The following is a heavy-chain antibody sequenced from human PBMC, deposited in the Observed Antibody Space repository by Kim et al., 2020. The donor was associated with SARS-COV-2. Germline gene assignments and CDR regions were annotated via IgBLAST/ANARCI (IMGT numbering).Heavy chain of an antibody. CDR2: FDPEDGET. CDR3: ATAPAIAVAGKGVNNWFDP. D-gene: IGHD6-19*01. J-gene: IGHJ5*02. CDR1: GYTLTELS. V-gene: IGHV1-24*01. Sequence: ASVKVSCKVSGYTLTELSMHWVRQAPGKGLEWMGGFDPEDGETIYAQKFQGRVTMTEDTSTDTAYMELSSPRSEDTAFYYCATAPAIAVAGKGVNNWFDPWGQGTLVTVSS.